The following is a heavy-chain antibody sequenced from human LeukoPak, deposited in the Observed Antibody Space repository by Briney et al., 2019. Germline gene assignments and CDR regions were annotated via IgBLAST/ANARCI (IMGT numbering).Heavy chain of an antibody. J-gene: IGHJ3*02. CDR3: ARRRSGYDYAFDI. V-gene: IGHV5-10-1*01. Sequence: GESLKISCKGSGYIFTSYWISWVRQMPGKGREWMGRIDPSDSYTNYSPSFQGHVTISADKSISTAYLQWSSLKASDTAMYYCARRRSGYDYAFDIWGQGTMVTVSS. CDR2: IDPSDSYT. CDR1: GYIFTSYW. D-gene: IGHD5-12*01.